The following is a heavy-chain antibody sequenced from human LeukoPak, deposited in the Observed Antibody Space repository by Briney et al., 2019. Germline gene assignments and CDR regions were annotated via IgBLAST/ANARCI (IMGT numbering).Heavy chain of an antibody. V-gene: IGHV4-39*01. CDR2: IYSSGST. CDR3: ARRGGRYFSIVGY. CDR1: GVSISSTSYY. D-gene: IGHD3-9*01. J-gene: IGHJ4*02. Sequence: PSETLSLTCTASGVSISSTSYYWGRIRPPPGKGLDCLASIYSSGSTSYNPSLMRRVTISVDTSKNQLSLKLSSVPAAHTAVYYCARRGGRYFSIVGYCGQGTLVTVSS.